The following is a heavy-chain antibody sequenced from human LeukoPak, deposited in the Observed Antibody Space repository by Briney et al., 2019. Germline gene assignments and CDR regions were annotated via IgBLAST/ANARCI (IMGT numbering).Heavy chain of an antibody. CDR2: ISAYNGNT. Sequence: ASVKVSCKASGYTFTSYGISWVRQAPGQGLEWMGWISAYNGNTNYVQKLQGRVTMTTDTSTSTAYMELRSLRSDDTAVYYCARGGSAYYDILKVVAAIGDYWGQGTLVTVSS. CDR1: GYTFTSYG. D-gene: IGHD3-9*01. CDR3: ARGGSAYYDILKVVAAIGDY. V-gene: IGHV1-18*01. J-gene: IGHJ4*02.